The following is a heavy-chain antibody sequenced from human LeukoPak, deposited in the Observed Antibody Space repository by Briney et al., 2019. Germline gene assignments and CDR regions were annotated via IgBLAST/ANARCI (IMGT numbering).Heavy chain of an antibody. J-gene: IGHJ4*02. D-gene: IGHD1-1*01. CDR3: ARREGVQLERLLTRDY. CDR2: ISPNSGGT. Sequence: ASVKVSCKASGYTFTGYYMHWVRQAPGQGLEWMGWISPNSGGTNYAQKFQGRVAMTRDTSISTAYMELSRLRSDDTAVYYCARREGVQLERLLTRDYWGQGTLVTVSS. CDR1: GYTFTGYY. V-gene: IGHV1-2*02.